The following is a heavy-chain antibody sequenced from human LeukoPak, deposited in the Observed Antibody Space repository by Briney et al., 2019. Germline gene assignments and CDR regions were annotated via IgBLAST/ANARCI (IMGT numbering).Heavy chain of an antibody. Sequence: PSETLSLTCTVSGGSIISGGYYWDWIRQPAGKGLEWIGYMSHSGSADYNPSLKSRVTISVDRSRNQFSLKLSSVTAADSAMYCCARRYCSSTNCSPFDYWGQGTLVTVSS. CDR1: GGSIISGGYY. V-gene: IGHV4-30-2*01. D-gene: IGHD2-2*01. J-gene: IGHJ4*02. CDR2: MSHSGSA. CDR3: ARRYCSSTNCSPFDY.